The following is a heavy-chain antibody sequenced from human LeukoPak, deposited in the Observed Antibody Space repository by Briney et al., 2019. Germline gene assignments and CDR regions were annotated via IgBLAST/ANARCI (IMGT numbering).Heavy chain of an antibody. CDR1: GYTFTSYY. J-gene: IGHJ6*02. Sequence: GASVKVSCKASGYTFTSYYMHWVRQAPGQGLEWMGIINPSGGSTSYAQKFQGSVTMTRDTSTSTAYMELSSLRSDDTAVYYCARGRGDCSSGVCYTAYFYYGMDVWGQGTTVTVSS. V-gene: IGHV1-46*01. D-gene: IGHD2-8*01. CDR2: INPSGGST. CDR3: ARGRGDCSSGVCYTAYFYYGMDV.